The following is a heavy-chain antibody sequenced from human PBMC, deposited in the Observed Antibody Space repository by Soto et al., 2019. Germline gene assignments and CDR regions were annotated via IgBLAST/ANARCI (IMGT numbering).Heavy chain of an antibody. CDR1: GGSISSSSY. Sequence: QLQLQESGPGLVKPSETLSLTCTVSGGSISSSSYWGWIRQPPGKGLEWIGSIYSIGSTYYNPSLKGRVTISEDTSKNQFSLKLSSVTAADTAVYYCRRSSRYSTDVWGQGTTVTVSS. D-gene: IGHD6-13*01. V-gene: IGHV4-39*01. CDR3: RRSSRYSTDV. CDR2: IYSIGST. J-gene: IGHJ6*02.